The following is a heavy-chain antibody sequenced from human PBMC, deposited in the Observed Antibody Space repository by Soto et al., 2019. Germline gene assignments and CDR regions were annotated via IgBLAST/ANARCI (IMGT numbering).Heavy chain of an antibody. D-gene: IGHD3-22*01. Sequence: GGSLRLSCAASGFTFSSYAMSWVRQAPGKGLEWVSAISGSGGSTYYADSVKGRFTISRDNSKNTLYLQMNSLRAEDTAVFYCAKNFYPYYYDSSGYCDYWGQGTLVTVSS. J-gene: IGHJ4*02. CDR2: ISGSGGST. V-gene: IGHV3-23*01. CDR1: GFTFSSYA. CDR3: AKNFYPYYYDSSGYCDY.